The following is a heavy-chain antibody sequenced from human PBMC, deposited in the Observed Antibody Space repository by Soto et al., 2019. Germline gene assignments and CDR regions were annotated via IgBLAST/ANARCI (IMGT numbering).Heavy chain of an antibody. CDR2: IYYSGST. D-gene: IGHD4-17*01. V-gene: IGHV4-61*01. CDR1: GDSVSSGSYY. Sequence: QVQLQESGPGLVKPSETLSLTCTVSGDSVSSGSYYWSWIRQPPGKGLEWIGYIYYSGSTSYNPSLKSRVTISVDKSKNQFSLNLSSVTAADTAVYYCARVPFYGDYYYYYGMDVWGQGTTVTVSS. J-gene: IGHJ6*02. CDR3: ARVPFYGDYYYYYGMDV.